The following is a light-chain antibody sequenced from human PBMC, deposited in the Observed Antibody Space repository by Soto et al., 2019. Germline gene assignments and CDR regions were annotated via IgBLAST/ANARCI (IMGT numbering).Light chain of an antibody. CDR3: QQSHNMPFT. J-gene: IGKJ3*01. CDR1: QSITNY. Sequence: DIQMTQSPSSLSASVGDRVTITCRASQSITNYLNWYQHKPGKAPKLLVYAASSLQSGVPSRFSGSGSVTDFTLTISSLQPEDFATYFCQQSHNMPFTFGPGTKVDIK. CDR2: AAS. V-gene: IGKV1-39*01.